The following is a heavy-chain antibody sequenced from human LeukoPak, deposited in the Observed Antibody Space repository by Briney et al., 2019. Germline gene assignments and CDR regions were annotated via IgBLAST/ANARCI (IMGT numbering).Heavy chain of an antibody. CDR3: ARTTVTTNYGMDV. CDR2: IYSGGST. D-gene: IGHD4-17*01. J-gene: IGHJ6*02. CDR1: GFPVSSNY. Sequence: GGSLRLSCAASGFPVSSNYMSWVRPAPGKGLECVSVIYSGGSTYYADSVKGRFTISRDNSKNTLYLQMNSLRAEDTAVYYCARTTVTTNYGMDVWGQGTTVTVSS. V-gene: IGHV3-66*01.